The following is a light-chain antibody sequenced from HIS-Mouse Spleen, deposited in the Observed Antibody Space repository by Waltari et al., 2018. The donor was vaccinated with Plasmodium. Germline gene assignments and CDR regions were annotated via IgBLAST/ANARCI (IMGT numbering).Light chain of an antibody. Sequence: QSVLTQPHSASGTPGQRVTISCSGSSPNIGRTTVNWYQQLPGTAPKRLIGSNSRRPSGGPGGCSGVKSGTSAALGMSGLQAEDGGDYECAAWDDSLNGPVFGGGTKLTVL. J-gene: IGLJ2*01. V-gene: IGLV1-44*01. CDR1: SPNIGRTT. CDR2: SNS. CDR3: AAWDDSLNGPV.